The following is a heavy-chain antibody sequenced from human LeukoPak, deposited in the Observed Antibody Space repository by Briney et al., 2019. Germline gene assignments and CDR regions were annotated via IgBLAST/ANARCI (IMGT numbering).Heavy chain of an antibody. Sequence: ASVRVSCKVSGYTLTELSMHWVRQAPGKGLEWMGGFDPEDGETIYAQKFQGRVTMTEDTSTDTAYMELSSLRSEDTAVYYCATDLIAVYPPYMDVWGKGTTVTVSS. CDR3: ATDLIAVYPPYMDV. V-gene: IGHV1-24*01. CDR1: GYTLTELS. D-gene: IGHD6-19*01. J-gene: IGHJ6*03. CDR2: FDPEDGET.